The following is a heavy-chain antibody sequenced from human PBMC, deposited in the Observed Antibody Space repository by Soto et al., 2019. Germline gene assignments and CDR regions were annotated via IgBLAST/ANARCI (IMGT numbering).Heavy chain of an antibody. D-gene: IGHD6-13*01. CDR1: GGSISSNY. Sequence: PSETLSLTCTVAGGSISSNYWTWIRQPPGKGLEWIGYVYNSGSTNYNPSLKSRVTISEDTSKSQFSLKVNSMTAAETAVYYCARYRREAVAGYTLDNWGQGILVTGSS. CDR3: ARYRREAVAGYTLDN. CDR2: VYNSGST. J-gene: IGHJ4*02. V-gene: IGHV4-59*01.